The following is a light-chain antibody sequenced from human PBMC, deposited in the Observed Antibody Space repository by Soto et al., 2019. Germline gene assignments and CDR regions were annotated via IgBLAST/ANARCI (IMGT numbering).Light chain of an antibody. CDR3: QQYESLPT. V-gene: IGKV1-33*01. Sequence: DLQMTQSPSSLSASVGDRVTITCQASQDITDYLNWYQQKPGKAPKLLIYDASNLETGVPSRFSGSGSGTYFTFTITSLQPEDFATYYCQQYESLPTFGQGTKLEIK. CDR2: DAS. CDR1: QDITDY. J-gene: IGKJ2*01.